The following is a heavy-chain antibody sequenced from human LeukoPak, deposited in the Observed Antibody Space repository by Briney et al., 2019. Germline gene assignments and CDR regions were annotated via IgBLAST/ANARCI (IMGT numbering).Heavy chain of an antibody. CDR1: GFTFGDYA. V-gene: IGHV3-49*04. CDR3: TRDPPLYYYYGMDV. J-gene: IGHJ6*02. CDR2: IRSKAYGGTT. Sequence: PGRSLRVSCTASGFTFGDYAMSWVRQAPGKGLEWVGFIRSKAYGGTTEYAASVKGRFTISRDDSKSIAYLQMNSLKTEDTAVYYCTRDPPLYYYYGMDVWGQGTTVTVSS.